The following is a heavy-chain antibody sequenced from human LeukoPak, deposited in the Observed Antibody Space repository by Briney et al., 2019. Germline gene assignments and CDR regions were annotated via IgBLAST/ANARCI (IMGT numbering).Heavy chain of an antibody. CDR1: GFTFSNAL. V-gene: IGHV3-15*01. D-gene: IGHD1-26*01. CDR2: IKSRTDGGTT. J-gene: IGHJ3*01. CDR3: TTWDGVN. Sequence: KPGGSLRLSCAASGFTFSNALMTWVRQAPGKVLEWAGHIKSRTDGGTTDCAAPLKGRFTISRDDSKNTLYLQMSSLKTEDTAVYYCTTWDGVNWGQGTMVTVCS.